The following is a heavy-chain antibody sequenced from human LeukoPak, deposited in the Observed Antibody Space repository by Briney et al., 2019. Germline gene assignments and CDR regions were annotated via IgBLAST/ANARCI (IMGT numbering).Heavy chain of an antibody. Sequence: GGSLRLSCAASGFTFSSYGMHWVRQAPGKGLEWVAVIWYDGSNKYYADSVKGRFTISRDNSKNTLYLQMNSLRAEDTAVYYCARASYSSGWYWFDPWGQGTLVTVSS. CDR3: ARASYSSGWYWFDP. CDR1: GFTFSSYG. D-gene: IGHD6-19*01. CDR2: IWYDGSNK. V-gene: IGHV3-33*01. J-gene: IGHJ5*02.